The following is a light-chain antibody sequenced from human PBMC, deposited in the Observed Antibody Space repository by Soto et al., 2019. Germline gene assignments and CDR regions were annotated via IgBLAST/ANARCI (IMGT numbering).Light chain of an antibody. CDR2: YDS. J-gene: IGLJ2*01. CDR1: NIGSKS. CDR3: QVWESSSDHVV. Sequence: SYELTQPPSVSVAPGKTARITCGGNNIGSKSVHWYQQKPGQAPVLVIYYDSDRPSGIPERFSGSNSGNTATLTISRVEAGHEADYYCQVWESSSDHVVFGGGTKLTVL. V-gene: IGLV3-21*01.